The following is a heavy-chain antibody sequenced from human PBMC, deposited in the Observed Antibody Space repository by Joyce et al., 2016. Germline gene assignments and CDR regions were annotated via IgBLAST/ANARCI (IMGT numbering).Heavy chain of an antibody. D-gene: IGHD3-3*01. Sequence: QVHLQQWGAGLLKPSEILSLTCGVYGGSFSGHYWGWIRQPTGEGLEWIGEINHSGSPDDTPYLKSRVTISLDTSKNQFSLRRSSVTAADTAVYYCARGYYDFVSDYGTGDPFYYHYYGMDVWGQGTTVTVSS. CDR3: ARGYYDFVSDYGTGDPFYYHYYGMDV. J-gene: IGHJ6*02. CDR2: INHSGSP. V-gene: IGHV4-34*01. CDR1: GGSFSGHY.